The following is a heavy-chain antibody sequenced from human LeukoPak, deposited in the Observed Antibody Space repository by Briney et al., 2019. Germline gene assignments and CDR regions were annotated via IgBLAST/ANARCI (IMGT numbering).Heavy chain of an antibody. CDR2: IKSKADGGTT. D-gene: IGHD3-9*01. V-gene: IGHV3-15*01. J-gene: IGHJ4*02. CDR3: TTVPPSYDVLAGYSDSDY. CDR1: GFTFYNTW. Sequence: GGSLRLSCEASGFTFYNTWMTWVRQVPGKGLEWVGRIKSKADGGTTDYAAPAKGRFTISRDDSKTTLFLQMNSLRTEDTAVYYCTTVPPSYDVLAGYSDSDYWGQGTLVTVSS.